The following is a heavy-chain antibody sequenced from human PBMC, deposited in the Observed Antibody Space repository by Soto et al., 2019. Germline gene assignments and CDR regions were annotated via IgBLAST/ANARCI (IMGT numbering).Heavy chain of an antibody. Sequence: GGSLRLSCAASGFTFSSYAMHWVRQAPGKGLEWVAVLSYDGSNKYYAGSLKGRFTISRDNSKNTLYLQMNSLRAEDTAVYYCARDRGPSFDPWGQGTLVTVSS. CDR2: LSYDGSNK. V-gene: IGHV3-30-3*01. CDR3: ARDRGPSFDP. CDR1: GFTFSSYA. J-gene: IGHJ5*02. D-gene: IGHD3-10*01.